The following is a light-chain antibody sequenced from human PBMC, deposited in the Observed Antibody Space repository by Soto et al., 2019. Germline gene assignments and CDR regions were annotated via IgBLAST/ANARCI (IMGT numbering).Light chain of an antibody. Sequence: EIVLTQSPGTLSLSPGEGAILSCRASQSISSSYLAWYQQKPGQAPRLLIYGVSSRAAGIPDRFSGSGSGTDFTLTISRLEPEDFAVYYCQQYGGSPYTFGQGTKLEI. V-gene: IGKV3-20*01. J-gene: IGKJ2*01. CDR1: QSISSSY. CDR2: GVS. CDR3: QQYGGSPYT.